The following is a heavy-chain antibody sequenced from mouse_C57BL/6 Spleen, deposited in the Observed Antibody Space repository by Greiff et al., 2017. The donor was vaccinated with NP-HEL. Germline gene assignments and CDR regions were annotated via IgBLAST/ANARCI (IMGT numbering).Heavy chain of an antibody. Sequence: VQLQQPGAELVKPGASVKMSCKASGYTFTSYWITWVKQRPGQGLEWIGDIYPGSGSTNYNEKFKSKATLTVDTSSSTAYMQLSSLTSEDSAVYYCARRGMTTGDYYAMDYWGQGTSVTVSS. CDR2: IYPGSGST. J-gene: IGHJ4*01. CDR3: ARRGMTTGDYYAMDY. CDR1: GYTFTSYW. V-gene: IGHV1-55*01. D-gene: IGHD1-1*01.